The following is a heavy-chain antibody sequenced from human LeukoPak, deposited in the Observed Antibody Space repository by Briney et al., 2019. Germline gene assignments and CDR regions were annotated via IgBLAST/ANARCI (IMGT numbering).Heavy chain of an antibody. CDR2: IWYDGSNK. CDR1: GFTFSSYG. D-gene: IGHD1-26*01. V-gene: IGHV3-33*01. Sequence: PGGSLRLSCAASGFTFSSYGMHWVRQAPGKGLEWVAVIWYDGSNKYYADSVKGRFTISRDNSKNTLYLQMNSLRAEDTAVYYCAIDSGSLDSWGQGTLVTVPS. J-gene: IGHJ4*02. CDR3: AIDSGSLDS.